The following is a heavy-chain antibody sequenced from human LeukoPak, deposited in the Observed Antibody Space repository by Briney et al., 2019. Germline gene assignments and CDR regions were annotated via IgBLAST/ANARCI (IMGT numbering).Heavy chain of an antibody. CDR3: ASTLAVAGTEGWFDP. CDR2: IYYSGST. J-gene: IGHJ5*02. CDR1: GGSISSYY. D-gene: IGHD6-19*01. V-gene: IGHV4-59*08. Sequence: SETLSLTCTVSGGSISSYYWSWIRQPPGKGLEWIGYIYYSGSTNYNPSLKSRVTISVDTSENQFSLKLSSVTAADTAVYYCASTLAVAGTEGWFDPWGQGTLVTVSS.